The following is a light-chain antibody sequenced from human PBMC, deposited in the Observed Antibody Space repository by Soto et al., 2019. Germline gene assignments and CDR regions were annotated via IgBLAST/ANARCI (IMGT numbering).Light chain of an antibody. V-gene: IGKV4-1*01. Sequence: DIVMTQSPEYLAVSLGERATINCKSSQSVLYSSNNKNYLAWYQQKPGQPSKLLIYWASIRESGVPDRFSGSGSGTDVTLTISGLQAEDVAVYYCQQYYYSPPLYIFGQGTKLEI. CDR2: WAS. CDR1: QSVLYSSNNKNY. CDR3: QQYYYSPPLYI. J-gene: IGKJ2*01.